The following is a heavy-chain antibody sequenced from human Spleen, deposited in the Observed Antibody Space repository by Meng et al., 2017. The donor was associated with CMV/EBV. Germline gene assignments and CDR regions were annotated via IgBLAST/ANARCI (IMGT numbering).Heavy chain of an antibody. D-gene: IGHD6-13*01. J-gene: IGHJ4*02. V-gene: IGHV4-39*07. CDR1: GGSITSYY. CDR2: IYHSGST. Sequence: SETLSLTCVVSGGSITSYYWGWIRQPPGKGLEWIGSIYHSGSTYYNPSLKSRVTISVDTSKNQFSLKLSSVTAADTAVYYCARVTEQQLADYWGQGTLVTVSS. CDR3: ARVTEQQLADY.